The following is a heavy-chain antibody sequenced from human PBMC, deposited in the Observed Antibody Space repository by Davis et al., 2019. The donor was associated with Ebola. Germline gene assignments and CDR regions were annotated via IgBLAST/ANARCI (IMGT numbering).Heavy chain of an antibody. V-gene: IGHV1-69*04. J-gene: IGHJ6*02. CDR2: IIPILGIA. CDR3: ARDSSIIAVYYYYGMDV. Sequence: ASSVTVSCKASVGTFSSYAIRWVRQAPGQGLEWMGRIIPILGIANYAQKFQGRVTITADKSTNTAYMELSSLRSEDTAVYYCARDSSIIAVYYYYGMDVWGQGTTVTVSS. CDR1: VGTFSSYA. D-gene: IGHD3-3*02.